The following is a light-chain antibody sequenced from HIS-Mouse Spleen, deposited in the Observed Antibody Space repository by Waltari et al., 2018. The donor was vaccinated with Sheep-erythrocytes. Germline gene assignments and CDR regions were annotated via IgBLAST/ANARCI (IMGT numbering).Light chain of an antibody. CDR3: CSYAGSSTPWV. V-gene: IGLV2-8*01. Sequence: QSALTQPPSASGSPGQSVTISCTGTSSDVGGYNYVSWYQQHPGKAPKLMIYEVSKRHSGVPDRFSGSKSGSTASLTVSGLQAEDEADYYCCSYAGSSTPWVFGGGTKLTVL. CDR1: SSDVGGYNY. J-gene: IGLJ3*02. CDR2: EVS.